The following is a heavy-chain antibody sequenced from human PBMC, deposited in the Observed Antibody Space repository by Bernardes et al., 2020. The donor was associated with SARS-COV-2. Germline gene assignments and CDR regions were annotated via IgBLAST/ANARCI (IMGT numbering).Heavy chain of an antibody. V-gene: IGHV3-21*01. D-gene: IGHD3-9*01. CDR2: ISGSSSYR. CDR1: AFTFGDNS. CDR3: ARDLQTKSAGYFYNGMDV. Sequence: GGSLRLSCEASAFTFGDNSMNWVRQVPGKGLEWVSSISGSSSYRYYADSVKGRFTTSRDNARNSLYLQVSRLSVEDTAVYYCARDLQTKSAGYFYNGMDVWGQGTTVTVSS. J-gene: IGHJ6*02.